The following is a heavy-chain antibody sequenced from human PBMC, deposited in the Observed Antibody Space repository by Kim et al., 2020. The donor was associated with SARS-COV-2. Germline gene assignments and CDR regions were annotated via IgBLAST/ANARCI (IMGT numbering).Heavy chain of an antibody. J-gene: IGHJ3*01. Sequence: GGSLRLSCAASEFSFSNYAMSWVRQFPGMGLEWVASINYRGNATYYADSVNGRFTISRDNTKNRLFLQMTSLRADDTAIYYCARDQGPNFGGGIGGFWG. D-gene: IGHD3-16*01. CDR1: EFSFSNYA. V-gene: IGHV3-23*01. CDR3: ARDQGPNFGGGIGGF. CDR2: INYRGNAT.